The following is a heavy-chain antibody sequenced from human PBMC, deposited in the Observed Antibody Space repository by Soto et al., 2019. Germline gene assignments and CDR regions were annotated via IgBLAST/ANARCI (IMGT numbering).Heavy chain of an antibody. Sequence: QVQLVQSGAEVKKPGSSVKVSCKASGGTFSSYAISWVRQAPGQGVEWMGGIIPIFGTANYAQKFQGRVTITADESTSTAYMELSRLRSEDTAVYYCARDHFGGGILMAYYYGMDVWGQGTTVTVSS. CDR1: GGTFSSYA. V-gene: IGHV1-69*01. CDR3: ARDHFGGGILMAYYYGMDV. J-gene: IGHJ6*02. CDR2: IIPIFGTA. D-gene: IGHD2-21*01.